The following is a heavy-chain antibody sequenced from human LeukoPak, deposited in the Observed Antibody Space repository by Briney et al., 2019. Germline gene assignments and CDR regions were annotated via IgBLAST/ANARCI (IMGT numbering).Heavy chain of an antibody. CDR1: GYSISSGYY. CDR2: IYHSGST. V-gene: IGHV4-38-2*02. Sequence: SETLSLTCTVSGYSISSGYYWRWIRQPPGKGLEWIGSIYHSGSTYYNPSLKSRVTISVDTSKNQFSLKLSSVTAADTAVYYCARVPLSYLTYYFDYWGQGTLVTVSS. D-gene: IGHD3-10*01. CDR3: ARVPLSYLTYYFDY. J-gene: IGHJ4*02.